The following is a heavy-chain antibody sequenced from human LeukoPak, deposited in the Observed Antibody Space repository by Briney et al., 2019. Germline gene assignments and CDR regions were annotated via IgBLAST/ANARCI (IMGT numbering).Heavy chain of an antibody. D-gene: IGHD6-13*01. V-gene: IGHV3-23*01. CDR3: VKGRISEDGLDF. CDR2: ISSSGNT. Sequence: GGSLRLSCGASGFTFSRSALTWVRQTPGRGLDWVSSISSSGNTYYADSVKGRFTISRDNSKNMLYLQMNSLRAEDTAVYYCVKGRISEDGLDFWGQGTLVTVSS. J-gene: IGHJ4*02. CDR1: GFTFSRSA.